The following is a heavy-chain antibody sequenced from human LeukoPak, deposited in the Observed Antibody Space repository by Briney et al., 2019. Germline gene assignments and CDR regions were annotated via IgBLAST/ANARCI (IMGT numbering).Heavy chain of an antibody. V-gene: IGHV3-23*01. CDR2: ISGSGGST. J-gene: IGHJ3*02. CDR1: GFTFSSYA. CDR3: AKVSSPYDILTGYYTLDAFDI. D-gene: IGHD3-9*01. Sequence: GGSLRLSCAASGFTFSSYAMSWVRHAPGKGLEWVSAISGSGGSTYYADSVKGRFTISRDNSKDTLYLQMNSLRAEDTAVYYCAKVSSPYDILTGYYTLDAFDIWGQGTMVTVSS.